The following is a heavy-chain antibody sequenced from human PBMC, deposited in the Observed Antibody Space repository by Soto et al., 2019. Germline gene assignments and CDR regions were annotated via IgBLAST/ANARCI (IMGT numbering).Heavy chain of an antibody. V-gene: IGHV3-23*01. Sequence: PGGSLRLSCTASGFSFNSNAMSWVRQAPGKGLEWVSVISGSGGVTFYADSVKGRFFISRDNSKNTMFMQMNSLRADDTALYYCAKLTNPRNYVRAYWGQGTRVTVSS. CDR2: ISGSGGVT. D-gene: IGHD3-10*02. CDR3: AKLTNPRNYVRAY. J-gene: IGHJ4*02. CDR1: GFSFNSNA.